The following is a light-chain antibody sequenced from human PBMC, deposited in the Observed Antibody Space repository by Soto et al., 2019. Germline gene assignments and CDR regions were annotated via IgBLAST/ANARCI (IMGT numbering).Light chain of an antibody. CDR3: ASYTAASTMV. CDR1: RSDIGSRNS. CDR2: DVN. Sequence: QSVLTQPASVTGYLGHSITISCTGTRSDIGSRNSVSWYQHHPGKAPKLMIYDVNIRPSGVSHRFSGSKSGNAASLTISGLQAEDEADYSCASYTAASTMVFCGGTKVTVL. J-gene: IGLJ2*01. V-gene: IGLV2-14*03.